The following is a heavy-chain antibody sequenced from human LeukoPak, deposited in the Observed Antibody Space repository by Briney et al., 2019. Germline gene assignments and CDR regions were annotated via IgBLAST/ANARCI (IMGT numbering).Heavy chain of an antibody. CDR1: GFSLSTSGVG. CDR2: IDWDDDK. J-gene: IGHJ4*02. V-gene: IGHV2-70*11. D-gene: IGHD5-24*01. Sequence: SGPTLVNPTQTLTLTCTFSGFSLSTSGVGVGWIRQPPGKALEWLARIDWDDDKYYSTSLKTRLTVSKDTSKNQVVLTMTNMDPVDTATYFCARTLIRRDGYNFDYWGQGTLVTVSS. CDR3: ARTLIRRDGYNFDY.